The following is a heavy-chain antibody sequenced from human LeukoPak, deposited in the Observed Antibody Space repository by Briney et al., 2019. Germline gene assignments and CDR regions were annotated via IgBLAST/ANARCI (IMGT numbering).Heavy chain of an antibody. CDR1: GFTFSDYS. J-gene: IGHJ4*02. Sequence: GGSLRLSCAASGFTFSDYSMNWVRQAPGKGLEWVSSISSSSSSIYYADSVKGRFTISRDNAENSLFLQMNSLRVEDTAVYYCARGGRRWGQRTLVTVSS. D-gene: IGHD6-25*01. CDR2: ISSSSSSI. V-gene: IGHV3-21*01. CDR3: ARGGRR.